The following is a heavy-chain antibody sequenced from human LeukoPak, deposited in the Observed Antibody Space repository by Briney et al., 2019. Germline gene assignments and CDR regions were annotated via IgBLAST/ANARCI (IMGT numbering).Heavy chain of an antibody. CDR2: INPNSGGT. Sequence: ASVKVSCKASGYTFTGYYMHWVRQAPGQGLEWMGWINPNSGGTNYAQKFQGRVTMTRDTSISTAYMELSRLRSDDTVVYYCARGCSGGSCYYYYYMDVWGKGTTVTVSS. CDR1: GYTFTGYY. J-gene: IGHJ6*03. V-gene: IGHV1-2*02. D-gene: IGHD2-15*01. CDR3: ARGCSGGSCYYYYYMDV.